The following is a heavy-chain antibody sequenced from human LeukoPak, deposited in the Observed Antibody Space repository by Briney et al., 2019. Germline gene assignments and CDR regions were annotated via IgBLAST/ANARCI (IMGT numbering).Heavy chain of an antibody. V-gene: IGHV4-4*07. D-gene: IGHD3-10*01. CDR1: GGSIRGYY. CDR3: ARHESGFGLDY. J-gene: IGHJ4*02. Sequence: PSETLSLTCNVSGGSIRGYYWSWIRQPAGKGLEWIGRIYTSGSTNYNPSLKSRVTMSVDTSKNQFSLKLSSVTAADTAVYYCARHESGFGLDYWGQGTLVTVSS. CDR2: IYTSGST.